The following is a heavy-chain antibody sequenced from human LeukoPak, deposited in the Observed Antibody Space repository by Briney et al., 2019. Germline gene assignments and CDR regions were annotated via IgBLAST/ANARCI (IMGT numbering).Heavy chain of an antibody. CDR3: ARVLWFGEFSISHYYGMDV. D-gene: IGHD3-10*01. CDR1: GGSISSSNW. CDR2: IYHSGST. Sequence: SGTLALTCAVSGGSISSSNWWSWVRQPPGKGLEWIGEIYHSGSTNYNPSLKSRVTISVDKSKNQFSLKLSSVTAGDTAVYYCARVLWFGEFSISHYYGMDVWGQGTTVTVSS. V-gene: IGHV4-4*02. J-gene: IGHJ6*02.